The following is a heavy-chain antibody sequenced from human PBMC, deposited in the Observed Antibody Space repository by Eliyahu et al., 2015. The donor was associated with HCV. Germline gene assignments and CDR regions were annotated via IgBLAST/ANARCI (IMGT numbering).Heavy chain of an antibody. CDR1: GFTFXDYA. D-gene: IGHD2-21*02. J-gene: IGHJ4*02. Sequence: EVQLVESGGGVVQPGGSLRLSCAASGFTFXDYAMHWVRQAPGKGLEWVSLISGDGGSTYYADSVKGRFTISRDNSKNSLYLQMNSLRTEDTALYYCAKDIYCGGDCFPYFDYWGQGTLVTVSS. V-gene: IGHV3-43*02. CDR2: ISGDGGST. CDR3: AKDIYCGGDCFPYFDY.